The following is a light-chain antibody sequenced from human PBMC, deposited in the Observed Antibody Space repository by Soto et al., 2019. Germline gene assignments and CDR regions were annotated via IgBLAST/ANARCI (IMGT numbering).Light chain of an antibody. CDR3: QQFKTYSLT. CDR2: DAS. J-gene: IGKJ4*01. Sequence: AIQLTQSPSSLYASVGDKVTITCRASQVISSALAWYQQKPGKPPKLLISDASTLKSGVPSRFSGSGSGTDFTLTINSLQPEDFATYYCQQFKTYSLTFGGGTKVEIK. V-gene: IGKV1-13*02. CDR1: QVISSA.